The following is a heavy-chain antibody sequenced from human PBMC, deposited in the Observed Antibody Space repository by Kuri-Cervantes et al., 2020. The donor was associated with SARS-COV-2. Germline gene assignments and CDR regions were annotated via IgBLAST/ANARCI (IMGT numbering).Heavy chain of an antibody. CDR2: ISSSGSTI. D-gene: IGHD6-13*01. CDR3: AREAAAGGVLRGY. V-gene: IGHV3-48*04. J-gene: IGHJ4*02. CDR1: GFTFSSYS. Sequence: GESLKISCAASGFTFSSYSMNWVRQAPGKGLEWVSYISSSGSTIYYAVSVKGRFTISRDNAKNSLYLQMNSLRAEDTAVYYCAREAAAGGVLRGYWGQGTLVTVSS.